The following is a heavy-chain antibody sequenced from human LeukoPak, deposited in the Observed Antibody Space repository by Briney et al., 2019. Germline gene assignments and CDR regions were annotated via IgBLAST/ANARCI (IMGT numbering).Heavy chain of an antibody. J-gene: IGHJ4*02. CDR1: GGSISSYY. Sequence: SETLSLTCTVSGGSISSYYWSWIRQPAGKGLEWIGRIYTSGSTNYNPSLKSRVTMSVDTSKNQFSLKLSSVTAADTAVYYCAKVVSSSSSGPFFDYWGQGTLVTVSS. CDR2: IYTSGST. V-gene: IGHV4-4*07. D-gene: IGHD6-6*01. CDR3: AKVVSSSSSGPFFDY.